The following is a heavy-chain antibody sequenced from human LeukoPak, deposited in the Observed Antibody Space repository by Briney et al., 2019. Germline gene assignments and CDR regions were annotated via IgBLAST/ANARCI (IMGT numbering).Heavy chain of an antibody. J-gene: IGHJ3*01. V-gene: IGHV1-46*01. CDR3: ARIRDGYNDAYDL. Sequence: ASVKVSCKASGYTFTSYYMHWVRQAPGQGLEGMGIINPSGGSTSYAQNFQGRVTLTRDTSTSTVYMELSSLRSEDTAIYYCARIRDGYNDAYDLWGQGTVVTVPS. CDR2: INPSGGST. CDR1: GYTFTSYY. D-gene: IGHD5-24*01.